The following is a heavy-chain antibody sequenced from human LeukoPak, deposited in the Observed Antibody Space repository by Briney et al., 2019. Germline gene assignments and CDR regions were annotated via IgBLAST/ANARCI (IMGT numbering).Heavy chain of an antibody. Sequence: GGSLRLSCVASGFSFNTYEMNWVRQAPGKGLEWISYISVGGSDEDYADSVKGRFTISRDNAKNSLYLQMNSLRAEDTAVYYCARDAGQQLADYWGQGTLVTVSS. D-gene: IGHD6-13*01. J-gene: IGHJ4*02. V-gene: IGHV3-48*03. CDR1: GFSFNTYE. CDR3: ARDAGQQLADY. CDR2: ISVGGSDE.